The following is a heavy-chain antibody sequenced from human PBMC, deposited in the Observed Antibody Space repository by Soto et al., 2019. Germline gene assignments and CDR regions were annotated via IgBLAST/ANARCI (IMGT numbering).Heavy chain of an antibody. Sequence: SVKVSCKASGGTFSDYTINWVRQAPGQRLEGMGGIIPIFDTANYAEKFQGRVTITADESTSTSYMEVSSLRSEDTAVYYCARNGTLTGYSFGMDVWGQGTMVTVSS. V-gene: IGHV1-69*13. D-gene: IGHD1-1*01. CDR1: GGTFSDYT. J-gene: IGHJ6*02. CDR3: ARNGTLTGYSFGMDV. CDR2: IIPIFDTA.